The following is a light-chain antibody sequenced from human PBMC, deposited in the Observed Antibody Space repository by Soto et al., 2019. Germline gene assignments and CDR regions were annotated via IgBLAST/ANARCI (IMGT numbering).Light chain of an antibody. CDR1: QSVGTR. CDR3: QHYQSGHPIT. Sequence: EILLTQSPDTLSLSPGERATLSCRAAQSVGTRLAWYQHKTGQAPRLLISDASSRATGIPDRFTGSGSETSFPLTISRLEPEDFALYYCQHYQSGHPITFGQGTRLEMK. CDR2: DAS. J-gene: IGKJ5*01. V-gene: IGKV3-20*01.